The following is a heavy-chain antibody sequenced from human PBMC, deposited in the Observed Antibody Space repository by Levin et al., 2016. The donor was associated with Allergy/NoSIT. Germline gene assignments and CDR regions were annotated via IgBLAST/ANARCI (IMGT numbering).Heavy chain of an antibody. CDR2: ILDSGST. V-gene: IGHV4-39*01. CDR3: VRRLQYLLCPDY. Sequence: SETLSLTCTVSGGSISSSNYYWGWIRQPPGKGLEWIGSILDSGSTYYNPSLMGRVTISVDTSKNQFSLRLRSVTAADTAVYYCVRRLQYLLCPDYWGQGTLVTVSS. CDR1: GGSISSSNYY. D-gene: IGHD3-22*01. J-gene: IGHJ4*02.